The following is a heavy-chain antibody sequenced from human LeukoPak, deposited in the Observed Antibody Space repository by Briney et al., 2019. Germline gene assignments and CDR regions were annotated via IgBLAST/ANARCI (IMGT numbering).Heavy chain of an antibody. CDR1: GFTFDDYA. D-gene: IGHD3-22*01. Sequence: GRSLRLSCAASGFTFDDYAMHWVRQAPGKGLEWVSGISWNSGSIGYADSVKGRFTTSRDNAKNSLYLQMNSLRAEDTALYYCAKDMHYDSSGYYHTTFDHWGQGTLVTVSS. CDR2: ISWNSGSI. V-gene: IGHV3-9*01. CDR3: AKDMHYDSSGYYHTTFDH. J-gene: IGHJ4*02.